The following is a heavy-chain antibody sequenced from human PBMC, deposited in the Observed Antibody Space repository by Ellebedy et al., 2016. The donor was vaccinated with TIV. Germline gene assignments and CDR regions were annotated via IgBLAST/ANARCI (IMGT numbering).Heavy chain of an antibody. D-gene: IGHD4-23*01. CDR1: GGTFGTNG. Sequence: SVKVSXXASGGTFGTNGINWVRQAPGQGLEWMAGIIPLYGTPNFAQKFQGRVTITAEESTSTAYMELKSLRSEDTAVYYCASPSDDYGGNFYFDCWGQGTLVSVSS. J-gene: IGHJ4*02. V-gene: IGHV1-69*13. CDR2: IIPLYGTP. CDR3: ASPSDDYGGNFYFDC.